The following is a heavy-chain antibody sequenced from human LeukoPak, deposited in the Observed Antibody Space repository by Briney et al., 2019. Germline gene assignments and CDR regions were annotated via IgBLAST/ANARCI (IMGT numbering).Heavy chain of an antibody. J-gene: IGHJ3*02. CDR1: GGSFSGYY. V-gene: IGHV4-59*01. Sequence: SETLSLTCAVYGGSFSGYYWSWIRQPPGKGLEWIGYIYYSGSTNYNPSLKSRVTISVDTSKNQFSLKLSSVTAADTAVYYCARDSGSYFDAFDIWGQGTMVTVSS. CDR2: IYYSGST. CDR3: ARDSGSYFDAFDI. D-gene: IGHD1-26*01.